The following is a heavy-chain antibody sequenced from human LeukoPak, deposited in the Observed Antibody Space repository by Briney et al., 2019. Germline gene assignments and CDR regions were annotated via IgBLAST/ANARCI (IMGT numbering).Heavy chain of an antibody. CDR1: GYSFTSYY. Sequence: ASVKVSCKASGYSFTSYYMHWVRQAPGQGLEWMGFINPSGSSAAYAQKFQGRLTMTRDMFTSTDYMELTRLRSDDMAVYYCARDGWYISYMDVWGKGTTVTVSS. CDR2: INPSGSSA. D-gene: IGHD6-19*01. J-gene: IGHJ6*03. CDR3: ARDGWYISYMDV. V-gene: IGHV1-46*01.